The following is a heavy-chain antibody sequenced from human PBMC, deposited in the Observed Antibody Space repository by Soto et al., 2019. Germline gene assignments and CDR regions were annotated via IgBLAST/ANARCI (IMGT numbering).Heavy chain of an antibody. CDR2: INGYTVYT. V-gene: IGHV1-18*01. Sequence: QVQLVQSGAEVKKPGASVKVSCKTSGYIFISFGISWVRQAPGQGLEWMGWINGYTVYTKYAQNFQGRVTMTTDRSTSTAYMELRSLRSDDTAVYYCARERGYNGTPQRSAGGDWFDPWGQGTLVTVSS. CDR3: ARERGYNGTPQRSAGGDWFDP. D-gene: IGHD1-20*01. J-gene: IGHJ5*02. CDR1: GYIFISFG.